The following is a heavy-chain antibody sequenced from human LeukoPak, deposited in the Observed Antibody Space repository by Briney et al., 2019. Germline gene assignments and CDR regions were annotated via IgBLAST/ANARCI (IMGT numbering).Heavy chain of an antibody. Sequence: GGSLRLSCAASGLTLSTYWMTWVRQAPGKGLEWVANINQDGTERYYVDSVKGRFTISRDNAKNSLYLQMNSLRADDTAVYFCVRGSGGYWGRGTLVTVSS. CDR3: VRGSGGY. V-gene: IGHV3-7*01. CDR2: INQDGTER. CDR1: GLTLSTYW. J-gene: IGHJ4*02. D-gene: IGHD2-15*01.